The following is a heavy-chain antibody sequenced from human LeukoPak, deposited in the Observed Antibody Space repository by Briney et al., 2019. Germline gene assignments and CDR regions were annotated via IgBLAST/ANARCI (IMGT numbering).Heavy chain of an antibody. V-gene: IGHV4-30-4*08. CDR3: ASSIVGAMDY. D-gene: IGHD1-26*01. CDR2: IYYSGST. CDR1: GGSISSGDYY. J-gene: IGHJ4*02. Sequence: SEILSLTCTVSGGSISSGDYYWSWIRQPPGKGLEWIGYIYYSGSTYYNPSLKSRVTISVDTSKNQFSLKLSSVTAADTAVYHCASSIVGAMDYWGQGTLVTVSS.